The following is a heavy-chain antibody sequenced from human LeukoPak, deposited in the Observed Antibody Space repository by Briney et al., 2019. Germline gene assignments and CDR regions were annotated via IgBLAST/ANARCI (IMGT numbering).Heavy chain of an antibody. Sequence: PSETLSLTCTVSGGSISSSSYYWGWIRQPPGKGLEGIGSIYYSGSTYYNPSLKSRVTISVDTSKNQFSLKLSSVTAADTAVYYCARDLILEYSSSSPWFDPWGQGTLVTVSS. CDR1: GGSISSSSYY. CDR2: IYYSGST. V-gene: IGHV4-39*07. J-gene: IGHJ5*02. CDR3: ARDLILEYSSSSPWFDP. D-gene: IGHD6-6*01.